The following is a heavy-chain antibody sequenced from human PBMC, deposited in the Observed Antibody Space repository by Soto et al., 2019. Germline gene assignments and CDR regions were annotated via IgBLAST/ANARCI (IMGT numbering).Heavy chain of an antibody. Sequence: QVQLQESGPGLVKPSQTLSLTCTVSGGSISSGGYYWSWIRQHPGKGLEWIGYIYYSGSTYYNPSLKRRVTISVDSSKNQFSLKLSSVTAADTAVYYGARHHFWGSYRYLDYWGQGTLVTVSS. J-gene: IGHJ4*02. D-gene: IGHD3-16*02. CDR3: ARHHFWGSYRYLDY. CDR2: IYYSGST. V-gene: IGHV4-31*03. CDR1: GGSISSGGYY.